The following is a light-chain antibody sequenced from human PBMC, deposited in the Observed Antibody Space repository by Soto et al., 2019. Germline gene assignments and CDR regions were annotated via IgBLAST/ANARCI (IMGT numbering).Light chain of an antibody. V-gene: IGKV3-20*01. Sequence: EIILTQSPDTLSSSPGERATLSCRASQSISSSYLAWYQQRPGQAPRLLIYGASSRATGIPDRFSGSGSGTEFTLTISRLEPEDFAVYYCQQYGSSSWTFGQGTKVDIK. J-gene: IGKJ1*01. CDR3: QQYGSSSWT. CDR1: QSISSSY. CDR2: GAS.